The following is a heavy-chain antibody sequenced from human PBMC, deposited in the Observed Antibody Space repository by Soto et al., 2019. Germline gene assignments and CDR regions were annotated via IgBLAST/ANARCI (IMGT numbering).Heavy chain of an antibody. D-gene: IGHD1-20*01. Sequence: PGGSLRLSCAASGFTFSSYAMHWVRQAPGKGLEWVAVISYDGSNKYYADSVKGRFTISRDNARGSMYLQVNSLRAEDTAVYYCARGIISGTTFYWGQGTLVTVSS. CDR2: ISYDGSNK. CDR1: GFTFSSYA. CDR3: ARGIISGTTFY. J-gene: IGHJ1*01. V-gene: IGHV3-30-3*01.